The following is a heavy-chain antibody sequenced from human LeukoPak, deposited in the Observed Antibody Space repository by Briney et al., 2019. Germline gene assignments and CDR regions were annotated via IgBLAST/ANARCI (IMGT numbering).Heavy chain of an antibody. V-gene: IGHV1-2*02. CDR2: INPNSGGT. J-gene: IGHJ4*02. CDR3: ARGGINILVIDY. D-gene: IGHD3-9*01. Sequence: ASVTVSCKASGYTFTGYYIHWVRQAPGQGLGWMGWINPNSGGTNYAQKFQGRVTVTRDTSISTAYMELSRLRSDDTAVYYCARGGINILVIDYWGQGTLVTVSS. CDR1: GYTFTGYY.